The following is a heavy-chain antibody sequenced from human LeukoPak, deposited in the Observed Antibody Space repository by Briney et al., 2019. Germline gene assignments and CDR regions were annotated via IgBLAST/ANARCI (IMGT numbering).Heavy chain of an antibody. CDR3: ARYSVVPPADFDY. D-gene: IGHD2-2*01. V-gene: IGHV5-10-1*01. Sequence: GGSLKISCKGSGYSFTSYWISWVRQMPGKGLEWMGRIDPSDSYTNYSPSFQGHVIISADKSISTAYLQWSSLKASDTAIYYCARYSVVPPADFDYWGQGTLVTVSS. J-gene: IGHJ4*02. CDR1: GYSFTSYW. CDR2: IDPSDSYT.